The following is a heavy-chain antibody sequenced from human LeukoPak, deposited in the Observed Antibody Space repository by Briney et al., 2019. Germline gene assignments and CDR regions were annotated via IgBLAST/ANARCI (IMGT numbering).Heavy chain of an antibody. V-gene: IGHV3-30-3*01. CDR2: ISFDGSNE. CDR3: AKGAKQWLVLFGSYYFDY. CDR1: GFTFSSYI. D-gene: IGHD6-19*01. J-gene: IGHJ4*02. Sequence: GGSLRLSCAASGFTFSSYIMHWVRQAPGKGLEWVAAISFDGSNEGYAESVKGRFTISRDNSKNTLYLQMNSLRAEDTAVYYCAKGAKQWLVLFGSYYFDYWGQGTLVTVSS.